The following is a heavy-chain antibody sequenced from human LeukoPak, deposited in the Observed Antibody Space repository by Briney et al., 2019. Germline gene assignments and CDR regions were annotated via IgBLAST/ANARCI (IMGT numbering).Heavy chain of an antibody. V-gene: IGHV3-7*03. CDR2: INQYGGEK. D-gene: IGHD2-21*01. J-gene: IGHJ6*03. Sequence: PGGSLRLSCAASGFTFSNYWLNWVRQAPGKGLEWVATINQYGGEKYYVDSVKGRFTISRDNAKDSLYLQMNSLRAEDTALYYCAKGLLGRPAYYYYMDVWGKGTTVTVSS. CDR3: AKGLLGRPAYYYYMDV. CDR1: GFTFSNYW.